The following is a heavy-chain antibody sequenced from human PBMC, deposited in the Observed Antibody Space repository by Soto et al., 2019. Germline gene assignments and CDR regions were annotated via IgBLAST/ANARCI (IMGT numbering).Heavy chain of an antibody. CDR3: ARCRGFGGNSYYFDY. CDR1: GGSISNGGYY. D-gene: IGHD2-21*02. CDR2: IYHSGTT. V-gene: IGHV4-31*03. Sequence: QVQLQESGPGLVKPSQTLSLTCTVSGGSISNGGYYWTWIRHHPGKGLEWIGYIYHSGTTYYSPSLKSRVTISVDTSKNQLSLKLSSVTPADTAVYYCARCRGFGGNSYYFDYWGQGTLVTVSS. J-gene: IGHJ4*02.